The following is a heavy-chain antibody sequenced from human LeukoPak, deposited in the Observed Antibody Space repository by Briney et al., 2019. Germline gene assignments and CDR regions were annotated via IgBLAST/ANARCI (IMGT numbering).Heavy chain of an antibody. CDR3: AKATGRIDNGGNSYHLDY. CDR1: GFTFSSYA. V-gene: IGHV3-23*01. J-gene: IGHJ4*02. CDR2: ISGSGGST. D-gene: IGHD4-23*01. Sequence: GGSLRLSCAASGFTFSSYAMSWVRQAPGKGLEWVSTISGSGGSTYHADSVRGRFAISRDNSKNTLYLQMNNLRAEDTAVYFCAKATGRIDNGGNSYHLDYWGQGTLVTVSS.